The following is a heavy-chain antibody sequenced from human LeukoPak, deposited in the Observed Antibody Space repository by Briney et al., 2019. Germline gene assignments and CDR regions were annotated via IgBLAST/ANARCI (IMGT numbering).Heavy chain of an antibody. V-gene: IGHV3-30-3*01. J-gene: IGHJ4*02. CDR2: MSSDGTIE. CDR1: GFTFNNSA. CDR3: ARAHPYDYDFWSGLTAFDY. D-gene: IGHD3-3*01. Sequence: GGSLRLSCAASGFTFNNSAIHWVRQTPGKGLEWVAVMSSDGTIEHYADSVKGRFTISRDNAKNTLYLQMNSLRAEDTAVYYCARAHPYDYDFWSGLTAFDYWGQGTLVTVSS.